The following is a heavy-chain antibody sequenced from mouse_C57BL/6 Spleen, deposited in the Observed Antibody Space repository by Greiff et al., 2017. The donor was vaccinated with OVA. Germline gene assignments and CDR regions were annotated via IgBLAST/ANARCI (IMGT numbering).Heavy chain of an antibody. V-gene: IGHV1-64*01. Sequence: QVQLQQSGAELVKPGASVKLSCKASGYTFTSYWMHWVKQRPGQGLEWIGMIHPNSGSTNYNEKFKSKATLTVDKSSSTAYMQLSSLTSEDSAVYYCAREAMITTDYAMDYWGQGTSVTVSS. CDR2: IHPNSGST. J-gene: IGHJ4*01. D-gene: IGHD2-4*01. CDR1: GYTFTSYW. CDR3: AREAMITTDYAMDY.